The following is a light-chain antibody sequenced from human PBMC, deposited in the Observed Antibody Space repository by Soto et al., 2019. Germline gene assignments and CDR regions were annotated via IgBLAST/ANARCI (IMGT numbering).Light chain of an antibody. CDR3: CSYAGSNTFPVV. CDR1: SSDVGSYNL. V-gene: IGLV2-23*03. J-gene: IGLJ2*01. Sequence: QSALTQPAAVSGSPGQSITISCTGTSSDVGSYNLVSWYQQHPGKAPKLMIYEGSKRPSGVSNRFSGSKSGNTASLTIAGLQAEDEADYYCCSYAGSNTFPVVFGGGTKLTV. CDR2: EGS.